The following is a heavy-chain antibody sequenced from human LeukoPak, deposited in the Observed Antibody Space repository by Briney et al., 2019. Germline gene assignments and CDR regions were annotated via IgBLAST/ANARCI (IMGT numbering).Heavy chain of an antibody. CDR1: GFTFSSYS. J-gene: IGHJ6*02. D-gene: IGHD1-14*01. CDR3: ARDESDNGGPEYYGMDV. Sequence: GGSLRLSCAASGFTFSSYSMNWVRQAPGKGLEWVSSISSSSSYIYYADSVKGRFTISRDNAKNSLYLQMNSLRAEDTAVYYCARDESDNGGPEYYGMDVWGQGTTVTVSS. V-gene: IGHV3-21*01. CDR2: ISSSSSYI.